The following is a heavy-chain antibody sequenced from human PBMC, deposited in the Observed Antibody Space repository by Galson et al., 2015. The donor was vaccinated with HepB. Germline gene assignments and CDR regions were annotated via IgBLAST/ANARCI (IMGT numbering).Heavy chain of an antibody. CDR3: AAAGTPSALDY. CDR2: IYYSGST. D-gene: IGHD1-7*01. Sequence: SETLSLTCTVSGGSISSYYWTWVRQPPGKGLEWIGYIYYSGSTNYNPSLKSRVTISVDTSKKQFSLKLTSVTAADTAVYYCAAAGTPSALDYWGQGTLVTVSS. V-gene: IGHV4-59*01. J-gene: IGHJ4*02. CDR1: GGSISSYY.